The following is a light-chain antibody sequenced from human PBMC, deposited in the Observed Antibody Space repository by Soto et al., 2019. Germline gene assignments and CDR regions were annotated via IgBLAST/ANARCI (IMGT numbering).Light chain of an antibody. CDR2: GAS. CDR3: QQYVKSPLT. J-gene: IGKJ4*01. CDR1: QSVSSSY. Sequence: EIVLTQSPGTLSLSPGEIATLSCRASQSVSSSYLAWYQQKPGQAPRLLIYGASSRATGIPDRFSGSGSGTDFTLTISRLEPEDVAVYYCQQYVKSPLTFGGGTKVDIK. V-gene: IGKV3-20*01.